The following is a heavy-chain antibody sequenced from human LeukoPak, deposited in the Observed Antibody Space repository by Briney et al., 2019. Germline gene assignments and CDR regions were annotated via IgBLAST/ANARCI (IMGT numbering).Heavy chain of an antibody. D-gene: IGHD2-15*01. J-gene: IGHJ4*02. Sequence: PGGSLRLSCAASGFTFSNYNMNWVRQAPGKGLEWVSSISTSSSYIYYADSVKGRFTISRDNAKNMLFLQINSLTVEDTAVYYCAKDLPAAYFDYWGQGTLVTVSS. V-gene: IGHV3-21*01. CDR2: ISTSSSYI. CDR1: GFTFSNYN. CDR3: AKDLPAAYFDY.